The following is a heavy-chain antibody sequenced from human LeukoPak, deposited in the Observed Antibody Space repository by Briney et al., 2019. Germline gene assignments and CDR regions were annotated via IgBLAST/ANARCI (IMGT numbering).Heavy chain of an antibody. Sequence: ASVKVSCKASGYTFTSYDISWVRQAPGQGLEWMGGIIPIFGTANYAQKFQGRVTITADESTSTAYMELSSLRSEDTAVYYCARGAENYYDSSGYYGAYWGQGTLVTVSS. CDR3: ARGAENYYDSSGYYGAY. CDR1: GYTFTSYD. CDR2: IIPIFGTA. V-gene: IGHV1-69*13. J-gene: IGHJ4*02. D-gene: IGHD3-22*01.